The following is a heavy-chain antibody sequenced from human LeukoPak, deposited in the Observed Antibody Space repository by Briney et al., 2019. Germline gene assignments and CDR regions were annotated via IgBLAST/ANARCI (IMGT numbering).Heavy chain of an antibody. J-gene: IGHJ6*02. Sequence: GGSLRLSCAASGFTFSSYSMNWVRQAPGKGLEWVSSISSSSSYIYYADSVKGRFTISRDNAKNSLYLQMNSLRAEDTAVYYCARGGALLWFGSPYGMDVWGQGTTVTVSS. CDR1: GFTFSSYS. CDR2: ISSSSSYI. D-gene: IGHD3-10*01. CDR3: ARGGALLWFGSPYGMDV. V-gene: IGHV3-21*01.